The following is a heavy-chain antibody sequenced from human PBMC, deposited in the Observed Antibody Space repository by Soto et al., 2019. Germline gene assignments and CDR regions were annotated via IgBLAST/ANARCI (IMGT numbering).Heavy chain of an antibody. V-gene: IGHV1-69*12. CDR3: ARGDHRWRQLWYFVL. CDR1: GGTFSNYP. D-gene: IGHD5-12*01. J-gene: IGHJ2*01. CDR2: VIPIFGTV. Sequence: QVQLVQSGAEVKKPGSSVKVSCKASGGTFSNYPISWVRQAPGQGLEWMGGVIPIFGTVNYAQKFQGRVKITADESTSTSYMELSSLRSEDTAVYYCARGDHRWRQLWYFVLWGRGPLVTVSS.